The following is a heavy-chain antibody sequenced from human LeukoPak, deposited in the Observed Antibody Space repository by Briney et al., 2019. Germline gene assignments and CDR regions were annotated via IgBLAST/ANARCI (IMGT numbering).Heavy chain of an antibody. CDR1: GGSFSGYY. D-gene: IGHD3-3*01. CDR2: IYYSGST. Sequence: SETLSLTCAVYGGSFSGYYWSWIRQPPGKGLEWIGYIYYSGSTNYNPSLKSRVTISVDTSKNQFSLKLSSVTAADTAVYYCARGYDFWSGSYFDYWGQGTLVTASS. J-gene: IGHJ4*02. V-gene: IGHV4-59*01. CDR3: ARGYDFWSGSYFDY.